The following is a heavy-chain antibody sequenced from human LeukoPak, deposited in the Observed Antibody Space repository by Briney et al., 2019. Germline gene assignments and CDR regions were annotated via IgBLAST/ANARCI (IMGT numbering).Heavy chain of an antibody. CDR1: GGSFSGYY. J-gene: IGHJ6*01. CDR3: ARRSSSPYYYYYGMDV. D-gene: IGHD6-13*01. CDR2: INHSGST. V-gene: IGHV4-34*01. Sequence: PSETLSLTCAVYGGSFSGYYWSWIRQPPGKGLEWIGEINHSGSTNYNPSLKSRVTISVDTSKNQFSLNVTSVTAADTAVYYCARRSSSPYYYYYGMDVWGQGTTVAVSS.